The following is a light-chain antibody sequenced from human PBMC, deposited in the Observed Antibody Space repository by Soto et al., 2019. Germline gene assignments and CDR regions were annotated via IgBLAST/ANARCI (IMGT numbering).Light chain of an antibody. CDR2: AAS. CDR1: QGISSY. CDR3: QQYYSYSWT. Sequence: AIRMTHSPSSFSASTGDRVTITCRASQGISSYLAWYQQKPGKAPKLLIYAASTLQSGVPSRFSGSGSGTDFTLTISCLQSEDFATYYCQQYYSYSWTFGQGTKVDIK. V-gene: IGKV1-8*01. J-gene: IGKJ1*01.